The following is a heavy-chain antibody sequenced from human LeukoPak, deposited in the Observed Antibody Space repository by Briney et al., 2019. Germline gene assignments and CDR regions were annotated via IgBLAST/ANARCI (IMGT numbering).Heavy chain of an antibody. V-gene: IGHV3-23*01. CDR2: ISSSGGST. CDR1: GFTFSSYA. J-gene: IGHJ4*02. CDR3: ANSYSVSGSYWNY. D-gene: IGHD3-10*01. Sequence: PGGSLLLSCAASGFTFSSYAMSWVRQVPGKGLEWVSGISSSGGSTYYADSVKGRFTISRDKSKNTVYLQMNSLRAEDTAVYYCANSYSVSGSYWNYWGPGTLVTVSS.